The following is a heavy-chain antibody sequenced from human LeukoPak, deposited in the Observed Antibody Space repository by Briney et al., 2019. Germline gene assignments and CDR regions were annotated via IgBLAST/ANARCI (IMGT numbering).Heavy chain of an antibody. CDR3: ARLGLDGYNKPFDY. J-gene: IGHJ4*02. Sequence: PSQTLSLTCTVSGGSISIGGYYWSWIRQHPGKGLEWIGYIYYSGSTYYNPSLKSRVTISVDTSKNQFSLKLSSVTAADTAVYYCARLGLDGYNKPFDYWGQGTLVTVSS. V-gene: IGHV4-31*03. CDR2: IYYSGST. D-gene: IGHD5-24*01. CDR1: GGSISIGGYY.